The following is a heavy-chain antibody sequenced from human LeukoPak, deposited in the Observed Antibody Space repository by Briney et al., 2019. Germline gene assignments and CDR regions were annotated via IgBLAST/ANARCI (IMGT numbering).Heavy chain of an antibody. CDR3: AKDLVTMVRGVITPVAFDI. CDR2: ISGSGGST. Sequence: PGGSLRLSCAASGFTFSSYAMSWFRQAPGKGLEWVSAISGSGGSTYYADSVKGRFTISRDNSKNTLYLQMNSLRAEDTAVYYCAKDLVTMVRGVITPVAFDIWGQGTMVTVSS. D-gene: IGHD3-10*01. V-gene: IGHV3-23*01. J-gene: IGHJ3*02. CDR1: GFTFSSYA.